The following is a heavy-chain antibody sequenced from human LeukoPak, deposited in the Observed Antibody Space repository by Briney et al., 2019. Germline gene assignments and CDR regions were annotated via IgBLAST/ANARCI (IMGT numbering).Heavy chain of an antibody. V-gene: IGHV3-53*01. CDR1: GFTVSSNY. CDR2: IYSGGST. J-gene: IGHJ5*02. Sequence: PGGSLRLSCAASGFTVSSNYMSWVRQAPGKGLGWVSVIYSGGSTYYADSVKGRFTISRDNSKNTLYLQMNSLRAEDTAVYYCARDWGYGSSGFFDPWGQGTLVTVSS. CDR3: ARDWGYGSSGFFDP. D-gene: IGHD6-6*01.